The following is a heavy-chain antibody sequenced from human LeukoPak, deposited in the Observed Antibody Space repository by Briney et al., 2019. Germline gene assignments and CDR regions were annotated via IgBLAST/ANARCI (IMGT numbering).Heavy chain of an antibody. Sequence: PGGSLRLSCAASGFTFSSHGMNWVRQAPGKGLEWVSYISSSGSAVFYADSVKGRFTISRDNAKNALYLQMNSLRAEDTAVYHCAREVGYDSSPPWGQGTLVTVSS. CDR1: GFTFSSHG. CDR3: AREVGYDSSPP. J-gene: IGHJ5*02. V-gene: IGHV3-48*01. D-gene: IGHD3-3*01. CDR2: ISSSGSAV.